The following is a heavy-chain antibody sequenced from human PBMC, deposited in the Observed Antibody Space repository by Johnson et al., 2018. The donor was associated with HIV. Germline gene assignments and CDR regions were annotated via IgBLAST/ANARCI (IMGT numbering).Heavy chain of an antibody. CDR3: ATFSTTWSNAFDL. D-gene: IGHD6-13*01. J-gene: IGHJ3*01. CDR2: VSSDGSNK. CDR1: GFSFSNYA. Sequence: QVQLVESGGGVVQPGRSLRLSCVASGFSFSNYAMDWVRQAPGKGLEWVAFVSSDGSNKNYADSVKGRFTISRDNSKNTVYLQMNRLGAADTAVYYCATFSTTWSNAFDLWGQGTMVTVSS. V-gene: IGHV3-30*03.